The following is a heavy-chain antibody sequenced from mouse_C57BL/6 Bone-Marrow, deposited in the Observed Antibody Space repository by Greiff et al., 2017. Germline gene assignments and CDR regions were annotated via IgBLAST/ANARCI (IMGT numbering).Heavy chain of an antibody. CDR3: ARSRGSSGFDY. Sequence: QVQLQQSGAELVRPGTSVKVSCKASGYAFTNYLIEWVKQRPGQGLEWIGVINPGSGGTNYNEKFKGKATLTADKSSSTAYMQLSSLTSADSAVYFCARSRGSSGFDYWGQGTTLTVSS. D-gene: IGHD3-2*02. CDR1: GYAFTNYL. J-gene: IGHJ2*01. CDR2: INPGSGGT. V-gene: IGHV1-54*01.